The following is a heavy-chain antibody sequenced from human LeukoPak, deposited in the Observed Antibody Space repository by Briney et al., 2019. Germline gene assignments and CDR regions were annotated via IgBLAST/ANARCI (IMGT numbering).Heavy chain of an antibody. D-gene: IGHD3-22*01. Sequence: PGGSLRLSCAASGFTFNTYSMNWVRQAPGKGLEWVSYTSSSSSTIYYATSVRGRFTISRDNAKNSLYLQMNSLRDEDTAVYYCARGVEGSQYYDSSGKGNALDIWGQGTMVTVSS. CDR3: ARGVEGSQYYDSSGKGNALDI. CDR1: GFTFNTYS. V-gene: IGHV3-48*02. CDR2: TSSSSSTI. J-gene: IGHJ3*02.